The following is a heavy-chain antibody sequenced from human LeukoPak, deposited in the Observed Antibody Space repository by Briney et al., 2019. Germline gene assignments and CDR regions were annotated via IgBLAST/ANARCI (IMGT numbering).Heavy chain of an antibody. D-gene: IGHD3-9*01. J-gene: IGHJ4*02. CDR2: INSDGSST. CDR3: ARYFVWLPFDY. CDR1: GFTFSNYW. Sequence: GGSLRLSCAASGFTFSNYWMHWVRQAPGKGLVWVSRINSDGSSTSYADSVKGRFTISRDNAKNTLYLQMNSLRAEDTAVYYCARYFVWLPFDYWGQGTLVTVSS. V-gene: IGHV3-74*01.